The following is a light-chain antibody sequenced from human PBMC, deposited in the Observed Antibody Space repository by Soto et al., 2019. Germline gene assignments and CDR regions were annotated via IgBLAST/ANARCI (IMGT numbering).Light chain of an antibody. CDR3: QQYDTFPRT. CDR2: DAS. CDR1: QSILSW. J-gene: IGKJ1*01. Sequence: DIQMTQSASTLSASLGDRVTITWGASQSILSWLAWYQHKPGKAPKPLSYDASSLESGVPSRFSGSASGTEFTHTISSLQPDDFATFYCQQYDTFPRTFGQGTKVDIK. V-gene: IGKV1-5*01.